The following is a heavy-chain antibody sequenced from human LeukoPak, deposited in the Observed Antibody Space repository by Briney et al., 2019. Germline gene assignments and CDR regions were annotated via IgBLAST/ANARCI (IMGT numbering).Heavy chain of an antibody. Sequence: GGSLRLSCAASGFTFSSYAVHWVRQAPGKGLEWVAVISYDGSNKYYADSVKGRFTISRDNSKNTLYLQMNSLRAEDTAVYYCAGVWFGELLIPNWFDPWGQGTLVTVSS. J-gene: IGHJ5*02. CDR2: ISYDGSNK. CDR3: AGVWFGELLIPNWFDP. V-gene: IGHV3-30-3*01. CDR1: GFTFSSYA. D-gene: IGHD3-10*01.